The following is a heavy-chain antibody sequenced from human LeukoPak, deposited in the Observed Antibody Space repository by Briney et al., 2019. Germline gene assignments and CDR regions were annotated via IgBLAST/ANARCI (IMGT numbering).Heavy chain of an antibody. CDR2: IYSGGST. J-gene: IGHJ4*02. Sequence: GGSLRLSCAASGFTVSSNYMNWVRQAPGKGLEWFSIIYSGGSTYYADSVKGRFTISRDSSKNTLYLQMNSLRAEDTAVYYCARLVLISELSDQGGKETLVTVSS. V-gene: IGHV3-66*02. CDR1: GFTVSSNY. CDR3: ARLVLISELSDQ. D-gene: IGHD6-6*01.